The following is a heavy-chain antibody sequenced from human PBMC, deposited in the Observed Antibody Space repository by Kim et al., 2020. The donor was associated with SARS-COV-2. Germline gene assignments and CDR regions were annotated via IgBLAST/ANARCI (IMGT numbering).Heavy chain of an antibody. CDR1: GFTFNNSA. V-gene: IGHV3-21*01. CDR2: ITSNSNPI. CDR3: VRGGGMFTY. Sequence: GGSLRLSCAASGFTFNNSAMYWVRQAPGKGLEWLSYITSNSNPIHYADSLQGRFTISRDDAKNTLYLQMHSLRAEDTAVYYCVRGGGMFTYCGQGTLVT. D-gene: IGHD1-26*01. J-gene: IGHJ1*01.